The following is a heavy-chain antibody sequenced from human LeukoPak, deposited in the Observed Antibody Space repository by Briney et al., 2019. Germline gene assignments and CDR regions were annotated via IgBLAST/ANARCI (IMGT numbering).Heavy chain of an antibody. CDR1: GGSISTNS. V-gene: IGHV4-59*08. CDR3: ARRRASGFGELLDF. J-gene: IGHJ4*02. Sequence: PSETLSLTCSISGGSISTNSWTWIRQPPGRGLEWIGYIFDSGSTNYNPSLKSRVTISVDTSKNQFSLKLTSVTAADTAVYYCARRRASGFGELLDFWGQGTLVTVSS. D-gene: IGHD3-10*01. CDR2: IFDSGST.